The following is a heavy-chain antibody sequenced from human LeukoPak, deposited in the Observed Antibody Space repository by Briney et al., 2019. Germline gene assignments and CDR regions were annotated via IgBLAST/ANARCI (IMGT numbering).Heavy chain of an antibody. J-gene: IGHJ4*02. CDR3: AGRDY. CDR1: GFTFNTYA. Sequence: PGGSLRLSCAASGFTFNTYAMAWVRQAPGKGLEWVSDISGSGDTTYYADSVKGRFTISRDNSKNTLYLQMDSLRADDTAVYYCAGRDYWGQGTLVTVSS. CDR2: ISGSGDTT. V-gene: IGHV3-23*01. D-gene: IGHD1-26*01.